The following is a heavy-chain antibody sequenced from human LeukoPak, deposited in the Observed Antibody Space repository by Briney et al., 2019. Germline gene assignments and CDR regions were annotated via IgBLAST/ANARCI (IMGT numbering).Heavy chain of an antibody. CDR1: DDSISDYY. J-gene: IGHJ4*02. D-gene: IGHD3-16*01. V-gene: IGHV4-59*01. Sequence: SETLSLTCTVSDDSISDYYRGWIRQPPGKGLEWIGYFHNSGTSTYNPSLKSRVTISADTSKNQFSLKLNSLTTADTAVYCCTRGAGWLIDYWGQGILVTVSS. CDR3: TRGAGWLIDY. CDR2: FHNSGTS.